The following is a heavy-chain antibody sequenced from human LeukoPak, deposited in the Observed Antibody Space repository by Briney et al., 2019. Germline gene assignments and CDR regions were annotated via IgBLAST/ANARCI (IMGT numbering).Heavy chain of an antibody. V-gene: IGHV4-39*07. CDR1: GGSISSSSYY. CDR3: ARGRYIGSGLQSLGHTLILNYFDY. Sequence: SETLSLTCTVSGGSISSSSYYWGWIRQPPGKGLEWIGYIYHSGSTYYNPSLKSRVTISVDTSKNQFSLKLSSVTAADTAVYYCARGRYIGSGLQSLGHTLILNYFDYWGQGTLVTVSS. CDR2: IYHSGST. J-gene: IGHJ4*02. D-gene: IGHD6-19*01.